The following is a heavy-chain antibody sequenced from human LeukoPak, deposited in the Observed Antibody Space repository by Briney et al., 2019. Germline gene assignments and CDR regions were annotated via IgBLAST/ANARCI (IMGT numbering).Heavy chain of an antibody. CDR2: ISGSGGST. CDR3: AKEANTVVVPAAVLPHNWFDP. D-gene: IGHD2-2*01. CDR1: GFTFSSYA. Sequence: GGSLRLSCAASGFTFSSYAMSWVRQAPGKGLEWISAISGSGGSTYYADSVKGRFTISRDNSKNTLYLQMNSLRAEDTAVYYCAKEANTVVVPAAVLPHNWFDPWGQGTLVTVSS. V-gene: IGHV3-23*01. J-gene: IGHJ5*02.